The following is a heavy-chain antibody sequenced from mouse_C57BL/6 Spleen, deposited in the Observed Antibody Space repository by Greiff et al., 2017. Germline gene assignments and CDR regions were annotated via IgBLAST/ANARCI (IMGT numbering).Heavy chain of an antibody. V-gene: IGHV1-52*01. D-gene: IGHD1-1*01. Sequence: VQLQQPGAELVRPGSSVKLSCKASGYTFTSYWMHWVKQRPIKGLEWNGNIDPSDSETHYNQKFKDKATLTVDKSSSTAYMQLSSLTSEDSAVYYCARGRGTTVVGYFDYWGQGATLTGSS. J-gene: IGHJ2*01. CDR2: IDPSDSET. CDR3: ARGRGTTVVGYFDY. CDR1: GYTFTSYW.